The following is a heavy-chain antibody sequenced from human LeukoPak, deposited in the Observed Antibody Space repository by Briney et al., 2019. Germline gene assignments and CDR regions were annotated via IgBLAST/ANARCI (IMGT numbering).Heavy chain of an antibody. J-gene: IGHJ3*02. Sequence: TSETLSLTCTVSGGSISSGGYYWSWIRQHPGKGLEWIGYIYYSGSTYYNPSLKSRGTISVDTSKNQFSLKLSSVTAADTAVYYCARGKRAGVDAFDIWGQGTMVTVSS. CDR2: IYYSGST. CDR3: ARGKRAGVDAFDI. CDR1: GGSISSGGYY. D-gene: IGHD3-10*01. V-gene: IGHV4-31*03.